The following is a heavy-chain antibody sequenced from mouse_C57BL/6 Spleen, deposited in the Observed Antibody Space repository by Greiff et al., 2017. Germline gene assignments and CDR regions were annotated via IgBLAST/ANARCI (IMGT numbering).Heavy chain of an antibody. CDR2: IHPNSGST. CDR3: ARSNYDYDGYYFDY. Sequence: QVQLQQSGAELVKPGASVKLSCKASGYTFTSYWMHWVKQRPGQGLEWIGMIHPNSGSTNYNEKFKSKATLTVDKSSSTAYMQLSSLTSEDSAGYYCARSNYDYDGYYFDYWGQGTTLTVSS. V-gene: IGHV1-64*01. J-gene: IGHJ2*01. CDR1: GYTFTSYW. D-gene: IGHD2-4*01.